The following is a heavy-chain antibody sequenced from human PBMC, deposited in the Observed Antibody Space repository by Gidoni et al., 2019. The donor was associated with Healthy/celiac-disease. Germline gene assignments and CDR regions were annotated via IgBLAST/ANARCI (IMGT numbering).Heavy chain of an antibody. V-gene: IGHV3-23*01. CDR2: ISGSGGST. J-gene: IGHJ4*02. CDR3: ARAMRGIRQWLASFDY. D-gene: IGHD6-19*01. Sequence: EVQLLGSGGGLVQPGGSLRLSCAASGFTFSSYAMSWVRQAPGKGLEWVSAISGSGGSTYYADSVKGRFTISRDNSKNTLYLQMNSLRAEDTAVYYCARAMRGIRQWLASFDYWGQGTLVTVSS. CDR1: GFTFSSYA.